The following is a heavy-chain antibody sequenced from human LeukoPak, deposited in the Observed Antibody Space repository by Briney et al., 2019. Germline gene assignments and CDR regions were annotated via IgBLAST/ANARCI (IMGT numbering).Heavy chain of an antibody. D-gene: IGHD6-19*01. J-gene: IGHJ3*02. CDR1: GFTFSDYY. CDR2: ISSSGSPI. Sequence: PGGSLRLSYAASGFTFSDYYMSWIRQTPGKGLEWVSYISSSGSPIYYADSVKGRFTISRDNAKNSLYLQMNSLRAEDTAVYYCARDPTSSASPTDGFDIWGQGTMVTVSS. CDR3: ARDPTSSASPTDGFDI. V-gene: IGHV3-11*01.